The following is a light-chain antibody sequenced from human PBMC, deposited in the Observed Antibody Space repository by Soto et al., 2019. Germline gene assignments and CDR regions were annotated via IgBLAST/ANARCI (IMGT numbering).Light chain of an antibody. CDR1: QDINIY. V-gene: IGKV1-33*01. CDR2: DAS. Sequence: DLEVTQSQSSLFACVGHRVTITREATQDINIYLNWYQQKPGKAPNLLIYDASNLEIGVPSRFSGSGSGTHFTFTISSLQTEDIGTYYCQQYDILPITFGRGTRLEIK. CDR3: QQYDILPIT. J-gene: IGKJ5*01.